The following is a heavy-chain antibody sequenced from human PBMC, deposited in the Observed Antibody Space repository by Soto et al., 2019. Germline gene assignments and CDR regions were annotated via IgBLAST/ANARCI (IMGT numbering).Heavy chain of an antibody. CDR1: GFTFSSYG. V-gene: IGHV3-33*01. CDR3: ARDRTPRSSSWYHPPSFYFDY. Sequence: GGSLRLSCAASGFTFSSYGMHWVRQAPGKGLEWVAVIWYDGSNKYYADSVKGRFTISRDNSKNTLYLQMNSLRAEDTAVYYCARDRTPRSSSWYHPPSFYFDYWGQGTLVTVSS. J-gene: IGHJ4*02. CDR2: IWYDGSNK. D-gene: IGHD6-13*01.